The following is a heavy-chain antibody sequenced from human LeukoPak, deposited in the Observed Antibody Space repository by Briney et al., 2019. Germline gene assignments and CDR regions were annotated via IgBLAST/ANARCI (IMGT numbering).Heavy chain of an antibody. Sequence: GASVKVSCKASGYTFTSYDINWVRQAPGQGLEWMGWMNPNSGNTGYAQKFQGRVTMTRNTSISTAYMELSSLRSEDTAVYYCARLSIAARPPFYYYYGMDVWGQGTTVTVSS. CDR1: GYTFTSYD. CDR3: ARLSIAARPPFYYYYGMDV. CDR2: MNPNSGNT. V-gene: IGHV1-8*01. J-gene: IGHJ6*02. D-gene: IGHD6-6*01.